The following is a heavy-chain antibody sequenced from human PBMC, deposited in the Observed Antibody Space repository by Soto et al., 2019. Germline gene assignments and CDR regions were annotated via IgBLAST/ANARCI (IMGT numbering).Heavy chain of an antibody. CDR1: GFTFSSYA. CDR3: AKDWELTDP. V-gene: IGHV3-23*01. J-gene: IGHJ5*02. Sequence: EVQLLESGGGLVQPGGSLRLSCAASGFTFSSYAMSWVRQAPGKGLEWVLSISGSGAKTYYADSVKGRFTISRDNSKNKLYLQMNSLRAEDTAVYYCAKDWELTDPWGQGTLVTVSS. CDR2: ISGSGAKT. D-gene: IGHD1-7*01.